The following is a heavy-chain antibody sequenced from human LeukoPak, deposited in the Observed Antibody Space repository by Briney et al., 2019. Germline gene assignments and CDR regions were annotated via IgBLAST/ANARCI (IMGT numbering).Heavy chain of an antibody. CDR1: GFTFSSYS. Sequence: PGGSLRLSCAAPGFTFSSYSMNWVRQAPGKGLEWVSSISSSSYIYYADSVKGRFTISRDNAKNSLYLQMNSLRAEDTAVYYCARGSGATYSSSWYLDYWGQGTLVTVSS. CDR2: ISSSSYI. D-gene: IGHD6-13*01. V-gene: IGHV3-21*01. J-gene: IGHJ4*02. CDR3: ARGSGATYSSSWYLDY.